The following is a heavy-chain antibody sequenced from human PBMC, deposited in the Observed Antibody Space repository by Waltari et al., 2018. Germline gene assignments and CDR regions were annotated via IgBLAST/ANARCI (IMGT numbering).Heavy chain of an antibody. CDR1: GFTFSSYA. J-gene: IGHJ4*02. CDR3: AKTTWGDSSSFV. CDR2: ISVSGGST. Sequence: EVQLVESGGGLVQPGASLRLSCAASGFTFSSYAMSWVRQAPGKGLEWVSAISVSGGSTYYADSVKGRFTISRDNSKNTLYLQMNSLRAEDTAVYYCAKTTWGDSSSFVWGQGTLVTVSS. V-gene: IGHV3-23*04. D-gene: IGHD6-13*01.